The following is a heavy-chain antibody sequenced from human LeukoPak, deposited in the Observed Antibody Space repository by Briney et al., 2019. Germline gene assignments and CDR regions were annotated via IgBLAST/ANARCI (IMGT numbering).Heavy chain of an antibody. CDR1: GYSFTAYW. Sequence: GESLKISCKGSGYSFTAYWIAWVRQMPGKGLEWMGVIYPGDSDTRYSPSFQGQVTISADKSISTAYLQWSTLKASDTAMYYCARRRTGDTFDYWGQGTMVTVSS. D-gene: IGHD3/OR15-3a*01. CDR2: IYPGDSDT. V-gene: IGHV5-51*01. CDR3: ARRRTGDTFDY. J-gene: IGHJ4*02.